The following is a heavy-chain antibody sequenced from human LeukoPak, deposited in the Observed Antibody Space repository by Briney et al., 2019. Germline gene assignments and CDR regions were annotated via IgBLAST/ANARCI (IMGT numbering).Heavy chain of an antibody. V-gene: IGHV4-4*02. J-gene: IGHJ4*02. CDR1: GGSISSSNW. CDR2: IYHSGST. D-gene: IGHD6-19*01. Sequence: PSGTLSLTCAVSGGSISSSNWWSWVRQPPGKGLEWIGEIYHSGSTNYNPSLKSRVTISVDTSKNQFSLKLSSVTAADTAVYYCARGTQGEDSSGWYYFDYWGQGTLVTVSS. CDR3: ARGTQGEDSSGWYYFDY.